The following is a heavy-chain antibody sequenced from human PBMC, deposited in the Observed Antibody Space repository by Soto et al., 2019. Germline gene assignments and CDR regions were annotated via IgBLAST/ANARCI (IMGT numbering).Heavy chain of an antibody. J-gene: IGHJ4*02. CDR2: ISYDGGLQ. Sequence: QAHLVESGGGVVQPGRSLRLSCAASGFTFTSYGMHWVRQAPGTRLEWVAVISYDGGLQHYADSAKGRFTISRDNSKNMVLLQMNSLRAEDTAVYYCVSDRGYGHASVPYSWGQGTLVSVS. CDR3: VSDRGYGHASVPYS. V-gene: IGHV3-30*03. CDR1: GFTFTSYG. D-gene: IGHD5-18*01.